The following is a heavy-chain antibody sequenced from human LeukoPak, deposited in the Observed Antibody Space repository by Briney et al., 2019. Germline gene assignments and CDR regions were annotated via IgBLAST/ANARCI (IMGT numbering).Heavy chain of an antibody. V-gene: IGHV1-8*01. CDR1: GYTFSYD. D-gene: IGHD1-1*01. CDR2: MNPNSGNT. CDR3: ARGLGNDGIFDY. J-gene: IGHJ4*02. Sequence: GASVKVSCKASGYTFSYDINWVRQATGPGLEWMGWMNPNSGNTGYAQKFQGRVTMTRNTSISTAYMELSSLRSEDTAVYYCARGLGNDGIFDYWGQGTLVSVSS.